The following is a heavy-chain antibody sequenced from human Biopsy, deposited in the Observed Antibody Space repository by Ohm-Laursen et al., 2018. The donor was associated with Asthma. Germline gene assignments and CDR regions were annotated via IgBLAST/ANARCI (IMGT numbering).Heavy chain of an antibody. D-gene: IGHD3-22*01. CDR1: GVSISSDY. CDR2: IYYSGST. CDR3: VRHQYSSSWSIFDY. J-gene: IGHJ4*02. V-gene: IGHV4-59*08. Sequence: SDTLSLTCTVSGVSISSDYWSWIRQPPGKGLEWIGHIYYSGSTNYQPSLKSRVTISVDTSKNQLSLKMSSVTAADTAVYFCVRHQYSSSWSIFDYWGQGALVTVSS.